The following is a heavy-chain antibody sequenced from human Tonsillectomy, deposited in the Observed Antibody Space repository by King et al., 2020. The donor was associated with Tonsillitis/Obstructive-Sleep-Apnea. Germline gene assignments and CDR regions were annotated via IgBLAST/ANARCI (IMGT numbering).Heavy chain of an antibody. V-gene: IGHV3-23*04. D-gene: IGHD5-24*01. CDR1: GFTFSSYA. J-gene: IGHJ4*02. CDR2: MSGSGVST. CDR3: AKYGGWLFFDY. Sequence: QLVQSGGGLVQPGGSLRLSCAASGFTFSSYAMNWVRQAPGEGLEWVSVMSGSGVSTYYADSVKGRFTISRDNSKNTLYLQMNSLRAEDTAVYYCAKYGGWLFFDYWGQGTLVTVSS.